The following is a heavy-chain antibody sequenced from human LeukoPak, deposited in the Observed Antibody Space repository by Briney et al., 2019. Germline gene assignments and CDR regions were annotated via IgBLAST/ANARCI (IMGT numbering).Heavy chain of an antibody. V-gene: IGHV4-39*07. D-gene: IGHD1-26*01. J-gene: IGHJ5*02. CDR1: SGSISTSNYY. Sequence: SETLSLTCIVSSGSISTSNYYWGWVRQPPGKALEWIGNIFYSGSTYYSPSLKSRVTISVDTSKNQFSLKLSSVTAADTAVYYCARVGPRTIVKRRSYAKFSNWFDPWGQGTLVTVSS. CDR2: IFYSGST. CDR3: ARVGPRTIVKRRSYAKFSNWFDP.